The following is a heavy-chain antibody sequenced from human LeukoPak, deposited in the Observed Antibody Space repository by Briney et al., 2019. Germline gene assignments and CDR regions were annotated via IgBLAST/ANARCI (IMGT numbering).Heavy chain of an antibody. D-gene: IGHD3-22*01. CDR2: IRYDGNNE. V-gene: IGHV3-30*02. CDR3: AKDSQDRYYYDSSTYYGYFDY. CDR1: GFTLSSYG. Sequence: PGGSLRLSCAASGFTLSSYGMHWVRQAPGKGLEWVAFIRYDGNNEYYADSVKGRFTISRDNSKNTLYLQMNSLRAEDTAVYYCAKDSQDRYYYDSSTYYGYFDYWGQGTLVTVSS. J-gene: IGHJ4*02.